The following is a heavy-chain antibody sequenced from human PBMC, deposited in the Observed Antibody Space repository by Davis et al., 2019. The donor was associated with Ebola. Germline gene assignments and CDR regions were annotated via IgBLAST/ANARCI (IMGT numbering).Heavy chain of an antibody. CDR1: GGSISSGDYY. J-gene: IGHJ5*02. D-gene: IGHD2-15*01. V-gene: IGHV4-30-4*01. CDR3: AREGDCMGGGCSTTTNWFDP. CDR2: IYYSGST. Sequence: MPSETLSLTCTVAGGSISSGDYYWSWIRQPPGKGLEWIGYIYYSGSTYYNPSLKSRVTISVDTSKNQFSLKLTSVTAADTAVYYCAREGDCMGGGCSTTTNWFDPWGQGALVIVSS.